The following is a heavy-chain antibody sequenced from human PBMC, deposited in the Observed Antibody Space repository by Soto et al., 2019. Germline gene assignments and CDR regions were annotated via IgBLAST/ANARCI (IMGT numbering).Heavy chain of an antibody. CDR1: GFTFSSYS. J-gene: IGHJ6*02. CDR2: ISSSSSYI. V-gene: IGHV3-21*01. D-gene: IGHD3-10*01. Sequence: EVQLVESGGGLVKPGGSLRLSCAASGFTFSSYSMNWVRQAPGKGLEWVSSISSSSSYIYYADSVKGRFTISRDNAKNSLYLQMNSLRAEDTAVYYCARDQRVWGSGSYYKNYYYGMDVWGQGTTVTVSS. CDR3: ARDQRVWGSGSYYKNYYYGMDV.